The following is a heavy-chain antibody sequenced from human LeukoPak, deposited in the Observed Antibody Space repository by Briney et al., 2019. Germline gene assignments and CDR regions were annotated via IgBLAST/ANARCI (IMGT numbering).Heavy chain of an antibody. CDR2: INPNSGGT. V-gene: IGHV1-2*02. CDR1: GYTFNTYG. CDR3: ARGEVVGRMGAFDI. J-gene: IGHJ3*02. Sequence: ASVKVSCKPYGYTFNTYGITWVRQAPGQGLEWMGWINPNSGGTNYAQKFQGRVTMTRDTSISTAYMELSRLRSDDTAVYYCARGEVVGRMGAFDIWGQGTMVTVSS. D-gene: IGHD1-26*01.